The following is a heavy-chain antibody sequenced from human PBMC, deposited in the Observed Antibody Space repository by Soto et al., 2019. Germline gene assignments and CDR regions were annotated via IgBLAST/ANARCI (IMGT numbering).Heavy chain of an antibody. V-gene: IGHV3-30*18. D-gene: IGHD6-13*01. Sequence: QVQLVESGGGVVQPGRSLRLSCAASEFIFSSYGMHWVRQAPGKGLEWLAVISYDGSKMYYADSVKGRFTISRDNAKNTLLLQMNSLRAEDTAVYYCAKERIAAAGGYYFYYGMDVWGQGTPVTVSS. CDR2: ISYDGSKM. CDR1: EFIFSSYG. J-gene: IGHJ6*02. CDR3: AKERIAAAGGYYFYYGMDV.